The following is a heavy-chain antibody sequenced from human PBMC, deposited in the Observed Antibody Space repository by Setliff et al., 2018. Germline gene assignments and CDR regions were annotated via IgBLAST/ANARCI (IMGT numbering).Heavy chain of an antibody. J-gene: IGHJ5*01. CDR1: GGSFSGYY. CDR3: ARIKWFGETDCFDS. Sequence: PSETLSLTCAVYGGSFSGYYLSWIRQPPGKGLEWIGEINHSGITNYNPSLKSRATMSVDTSKNQFSLRLNSLTAADTAVYYCARIKWFGETDCFDSWGQGTLVTVSS. V-gene: IGHV4-34*01. D-gene: IGHD3-10*01. CDR2: INHSGIT.